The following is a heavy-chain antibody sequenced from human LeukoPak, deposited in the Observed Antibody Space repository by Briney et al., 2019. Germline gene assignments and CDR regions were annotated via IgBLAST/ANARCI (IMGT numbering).Heavy chain of an antibody. J-gene: IGHJ4*02. CDR1: GGSISSGGYY. D-gene: IGHD4-17*01. CDR3: ARGDQEYGDSRGY. Sequence: SETLSLTCTVSGGSISSGGYYWSWIRQHPGKGLEWIGYIYYSGSTNYNPSLKSRVTIPVDTSKNQFSLKLSSVTAADTAVYYCARGDQEYGDSRGYWGQGTLVTVSS. V-gene: IGHV4-31*03. CDR2: IYYSGST.